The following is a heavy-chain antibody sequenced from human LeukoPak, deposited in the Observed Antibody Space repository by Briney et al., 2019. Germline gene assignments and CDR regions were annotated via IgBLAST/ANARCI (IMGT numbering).Heavy chain of an antibody. V-gene: IGHV4-31*03. D-gene: IGHD6-6*01. CDR2: IYYSGST. CDR1: GGSISSGGYY. Sequence: SETLSLTCTVSGGSISSGGYYWSWIRQHPGKGLEWIGYIYYSGSTYYNPSLKSRVTISVDTSKNQFSLKLSSVTAADTAVYYCARTDISSLLDYWGQGTLVTVSS. CDR3: ARTDISSLLDY. J-gene: IGHJ4*02.